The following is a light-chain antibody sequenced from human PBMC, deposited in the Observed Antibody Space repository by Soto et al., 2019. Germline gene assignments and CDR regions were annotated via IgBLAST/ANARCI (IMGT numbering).Light chain of an antibody. V-gene: IGLV1-40*01. CDR1: SSNIGAGYD. J-gene: IGLJ1*01. CDR2: GNS. Sequence: QSALPQPPSVSGAPGQRVTISCTGSSSNIGAGYDVHWYQQLPGTAPKLLIYGNSNRPSGVPDRFSGSKSGTSASLAITGLQAEDEADYYCQSYDSSLSGEGVFGTGTKVTVL. CDR3: QSYDSSLSGEGV.